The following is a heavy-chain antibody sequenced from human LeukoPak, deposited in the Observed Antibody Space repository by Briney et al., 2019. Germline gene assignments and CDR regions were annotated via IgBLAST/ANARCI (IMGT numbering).Heavy chain of an antibody. Sequence: PSETLSLTCTVSGGSMTSYYWSWIRQPAGKGLEWIGRIYTSGSTSYNPSLKSRVTVSVDTSRNQFSLSLTSVTAADTAVYYCARYGSSWFDPWGQGTLVTVSS. J-gene: IGHJ5*02. CDR3: ARYGSSWFDP. D-gene: IGHD3-10*01. CDR2: IYTSGST. V-gene: IGHV4-4*07. CDR1: GGSMTSYY.